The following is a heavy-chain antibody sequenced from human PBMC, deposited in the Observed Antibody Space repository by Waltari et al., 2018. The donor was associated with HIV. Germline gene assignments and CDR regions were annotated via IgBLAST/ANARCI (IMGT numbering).Heavy chain of an antibody. CDR1: GGSINSYY. D-gene: IGHD3-22*01. J-gene: IGHJ2*01. CDR3: ARGTYYFDTSSGYPPLDL. CDR2: IYTSGST. V-gene: IGHV4-4*07. Sequence: QVQLQQSGPRLMKPSETLSLTCIVSGGSINSYYWNWIWQPAGKALEWIGRIYTSGSTKYNPSLKSRVSMSIATSKNQFSLNLTSVTAADTAVYYCARGTYYFDTSSGYPPLDLWGRGTLVTVSS.